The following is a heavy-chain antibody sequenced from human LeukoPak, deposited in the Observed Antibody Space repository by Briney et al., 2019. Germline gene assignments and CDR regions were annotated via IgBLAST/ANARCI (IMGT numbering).Heavy chain of an antibody. D-gene: IGHD3-22*01. Sequence: SETLSLTCAVYGGPFTGYYWSWIRQSPDKGLEWIGEINHRGSTNYNSSLKSRLTISADTPENQFSLHLGHVPAADTAVYYCAKVYSSSQQDAFDVWGQGTMATVSS. V-gene: IGHV4-34*01. CDR1: GGPFTGYY. CDR2: INHRGST. CDR3: AKVYSSSQQDAFDV. J-gene: IGHJ3*01.